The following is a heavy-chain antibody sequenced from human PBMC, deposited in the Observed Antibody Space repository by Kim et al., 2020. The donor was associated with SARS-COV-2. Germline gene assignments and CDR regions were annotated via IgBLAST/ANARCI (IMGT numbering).Heavy chain of an antibody. CDR3: ARESPLGGSGSYFDFDY. D-gene: IGHD3-10*01. CDR1: GYTFTSYA. J-gene: IGHJ4*02. V-gene: IGHV7-4-1*02. Sequence: ASVKVSCKASGYTFTSYAMNWVRQAPGQGLEWMGWINTNTGNPTYAQGFTGRFVFSLDTSVSTAYLQISSLKAEDTAVYYCARESPLGGSGSYFDFDYWGQGTLVTVSS. CDR2: INTNTGNP.